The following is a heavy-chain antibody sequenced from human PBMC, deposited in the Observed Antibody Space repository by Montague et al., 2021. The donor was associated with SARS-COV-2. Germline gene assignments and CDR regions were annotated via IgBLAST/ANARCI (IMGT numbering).Heavy chain of an antibody. V-gene: IGHV4-31*03. J-gene: IGHJ3*02. Sequence: TLSLTCTVSGGSISSYGYYWVWIRPHQGMDLVWIGYNNYSGSTYYNPSLKSRVTLSVDTSKNQFSLKLSSVTAADTAVYYCARAKGFLVLMVYVMGAFDIWGQGTMVTVSS. CDR3: ARAKGFLVLMVYVMGAFDI. D-gene: IGHD2-8*01. CDR1: GGSISSYGYY. CDR2: NNYSGST.